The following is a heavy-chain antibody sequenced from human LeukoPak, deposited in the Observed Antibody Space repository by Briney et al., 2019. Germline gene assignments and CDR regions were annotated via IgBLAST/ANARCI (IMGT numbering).Heavy chain of an antibody. CDR2: IIPIFGTA. J-gene: IGHJ4*02. CDR1: GGTFSSYA. D-gene: IGHD3-9*01. CDR3: ARGDYDILTGYFSRYFDY. Sequence: GASVKVSCKASGGTFSSYAISWVRQAPGQGLEWMGGIIPIFGTANYAQKFQGRVTITADESTSTAYMELSSLRSEDTAVYYCARGDYDILTGYFSRYFDYWGQGTLVTVSS. V-gene: IGHV1-69*13.